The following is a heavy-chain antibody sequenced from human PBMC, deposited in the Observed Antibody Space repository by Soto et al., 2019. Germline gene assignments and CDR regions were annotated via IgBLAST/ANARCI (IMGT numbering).Heavy chain of an antibody. V-gene: IGHV1-18*01. J-gene: IGHJ6*02. D-gene: IGHD3-10*01. CDR1: GYTFTSYG. CDR2: ISAYNGST. CDR3: ARDRGVLDLGRKYNYYYGMDV. Sequence: ASVKVSCKASGYTFTSYGISWVRQAPGQGLEWMGRISAYNGSTNYAQKLQGRVTMTRDTSASTAYMELSSLRSDDTAVYYCARDRGVLDLGRKYNYYYGMDVWGQGTTVTVSS.